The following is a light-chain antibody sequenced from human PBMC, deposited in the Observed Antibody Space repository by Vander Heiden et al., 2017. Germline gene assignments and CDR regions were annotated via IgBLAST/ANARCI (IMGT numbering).Light chain of an antibody. CDR2: KAS. CDR1: QSTDRW. J-gene: IGKJ1*01. Sequence: DVQMTKSPSPLSASVEDRVTITCRTSQSTDRWLAWYQQKPGKAPNLLIYKASTLKSGVPSRFSGSGSETDFTLTITTLQPDDFATYYCQQHKSYPRTFGQGTKVEIK. V-gene: IGKV1-5*03. CDR3: QQHKSYPRT.